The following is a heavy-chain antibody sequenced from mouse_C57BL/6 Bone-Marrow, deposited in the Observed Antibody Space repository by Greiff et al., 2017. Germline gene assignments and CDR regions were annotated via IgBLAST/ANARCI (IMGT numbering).Heavy chain of an antibody. V-gene: IGHV14-4*01. D-gene: IGHD1-1*01. CDR3: SYYYGSRGDYYAMDY. CDR2: IDPENGDT. CDR1: GFNIKDDY. J-gene: IGHJ4*01. Sequence: VQLQQSGAELVRPGASVKLSCTASGFNIKDDYMHWVKQRPEQGLEWIGWIDPENGDTEYASKFQGKATITADTSSNTAYLQLSSLTSEDTAVYYCSYYYGSRGDYYAMDYWGQGTSVTVSS.